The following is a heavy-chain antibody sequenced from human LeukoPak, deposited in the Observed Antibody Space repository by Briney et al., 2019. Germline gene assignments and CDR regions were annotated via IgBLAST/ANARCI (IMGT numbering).Heavy chain of an antibody. CDR2: ISAYNGKT. D-gene: IGHD6-6*01. J-gene: IGHJ5*02. CDR3: ARDLMAARPGWFDP. V-gene: IGHV1-18*01. CDR1: GYTFTTYG. Sequence: ASVKVSCKASGYTFTTYGINWVRQAPGQGLEWMGWISAYNGKTNYAQNLQGRVTLTTDTPASTAYMELRSLRSDDTAVYYCARDLMAARPGWFDPWGQGTLVIVSS.